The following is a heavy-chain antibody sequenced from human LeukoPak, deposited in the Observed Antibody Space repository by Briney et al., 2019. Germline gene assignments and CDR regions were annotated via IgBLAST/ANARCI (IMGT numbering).Heavy chain of an antibody. D-gene: IGHD3-16*02. CDR1: GGSFSGYY. CDR2: INHSGST. J-gene: IGHJ3*02. V-gene: IGHV4-34*01. Sequence: PSETLSLTYAVYGGSFSGYYWSWIRQPPGKGLEWIGEINHSGSTNYNPSLKSRVTISVDTSKNQFSLKLSSVTAADTAVYYCARGRDYVWGSYRLIVDAFDIWGQGTMVTVSS. CDR3: ARGRDYVWGSYRLIVDAFDI.